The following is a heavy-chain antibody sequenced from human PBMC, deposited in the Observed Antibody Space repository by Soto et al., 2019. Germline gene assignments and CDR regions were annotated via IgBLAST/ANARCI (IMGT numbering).Heavy chain of an antibody. V-gene: IGHV3-66*04. J-gene: IGHJ4*02. CDR3: ARQIRYDFDY. CDR2: IYSGGST. D-gene: IGHD4-17*01. Sequence: EVQLVESGGGLVQPGGSLRLSCAASGFTVSSNYMSWVRQAPGTGLEWVSVIYSGGSTYYADSVKGRFPISRDHSKNTLDLQMNSLRAEDTAVYYCARQIRYDFDYWGQGTLVTVFS. CDR1: GFTVSSNY.